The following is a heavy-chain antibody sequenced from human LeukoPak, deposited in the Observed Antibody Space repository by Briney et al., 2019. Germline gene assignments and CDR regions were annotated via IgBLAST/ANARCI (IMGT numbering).Heavy chain of an antibody. CDR1: GYTFTSYY. D-gene: IGHD2-15*01. J-gene: IGHJ6*02. Sequence: GASVKVSCKASGYTFTSYYMHWVRQAPGQGLEWMGIINPSGSSTSYAQKFQGRVTMTRDTSTSTVYMELSSLRSEDTAVYYCARIACSGGSCYSDYYYYYGMDVWGQGTTVTVSS. CDR2: INPSGSST. V-gene: IGHV1-46*01. CDR3: ARIACSGGSCYSDYYYYYGMDV.